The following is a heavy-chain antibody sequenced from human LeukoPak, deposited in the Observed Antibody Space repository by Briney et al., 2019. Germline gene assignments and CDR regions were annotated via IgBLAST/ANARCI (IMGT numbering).Heavy chain of an antibody. V-gene: IGHV3-30*04. CDR2: IPYDGSQN. CDR3: AKDRCSNGIGCYYYYMEV. D-gene: IGHD2-8*01. Sequence: GGSLRLSCAASGFTFSSYAMHWVRQAPGKGLEWVAGIPYDGSQNSYADSVKGRFSISRDNSKSALYLQLSSLRPEDTAVYYCAKDRCSNGIGCYYYYMEVWGKGTTVTISS. J-gene: IGHJ6*03. CDR1: GFTFSSYA.